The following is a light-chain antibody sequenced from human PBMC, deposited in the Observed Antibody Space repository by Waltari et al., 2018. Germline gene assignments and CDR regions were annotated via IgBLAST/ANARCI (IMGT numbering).Light chain of an antibody. V-gene: IGKV1-5*03. CDR2: KAS. Sequence: DIQMTQSPSTLSASVGDRVTITCRASQSVNSWVAWYQQKPGKAPKLLIFKASNLESGVPSRFSGSGSGTEFTLTISSLQPDDFATYHCQQYDSYWTFGQGTKVEI. J-gene: IGKJ1*01. CDR3: QQYDSYWT. CDR1: QSVNSW.